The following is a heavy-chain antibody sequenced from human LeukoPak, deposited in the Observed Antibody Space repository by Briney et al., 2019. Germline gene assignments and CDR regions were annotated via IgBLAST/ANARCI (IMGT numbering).Heavy chain of an antibody. Sequence: GGSLRLSCAASGFTFSNAWMSWVRQAPGKGLEWVGRIKSKTDGGTTDYAAPVKGRFTISRDDSKNTLYLQMNSLKTEDTVVYYCTTGSYYYYYYMDVWGKGTTVTVSS. V-gene: IGHV3-15*01. CDR1: GFTFSNAW. CDR3: TTGSYYYYYYMDV. J-gene: IGHJ6*03. CDR2: IKSKTDGGTT.